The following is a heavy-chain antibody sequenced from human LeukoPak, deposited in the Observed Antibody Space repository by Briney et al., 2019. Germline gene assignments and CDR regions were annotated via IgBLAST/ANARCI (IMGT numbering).Heavy chain of an antibody. CDR3: TGRGTTILGVVKDY. CDR1: GLTFSSYW. J-gene: IGHJ4*02. Sequence: GGSLRLSCAASGLTFSSYWMTWVRQAPGRGLEWVASIWEGGSEKFYVDSVKGRFTISRDNAKNSLYLQMNSLRAEDTAVYYCTGRGTTILGVVKDYWGQGTLVTVSS. V-gene: IGHV3-7*01. D-gene: IGHD3-3*01. CDR2: IWEGGSEK.